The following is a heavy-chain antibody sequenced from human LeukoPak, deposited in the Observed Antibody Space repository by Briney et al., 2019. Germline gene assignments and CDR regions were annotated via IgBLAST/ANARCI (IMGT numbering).Heavy chain of an antibody. V-gene: IGHV1-18*01. CDR3: ATDLSLEDCSGEACDSGAHDY. CDR1: GGTFSSYA. Sequence: ASEKVSCKASGGTFSSYAISWVRQAPGQGLQWIGWISAYNDNTNYAQQLQGRLTMTTDTFTATACMELRSLRSAATAVYFCATDLSLEDCSGEACDSGAHDYWGQGTLVTVSS. J-gene: IGHJ4*02. D-gene: IGHD2-15*01. CDR2: ISAYNDNT.